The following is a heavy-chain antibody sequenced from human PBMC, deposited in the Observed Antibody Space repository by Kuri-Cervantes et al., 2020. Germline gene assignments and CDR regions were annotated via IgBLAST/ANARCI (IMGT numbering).Heavy chain of an antibody. Sequence: GGSLRLSCAASGFTFSSYWMSWVRQAPGKGLEWVANIKQDGSEKYYVDSVKGRFTISRDNAKNSLYLQMNSLRAEDTAAYYCARYLGYSGYGYFDYWGQGTLVTVSS. V-gene: IGHV3-7*01. D-gene: IGHD5-12*01. J-gene: IGHJ4*02. CDR1: GFTFSSYW. CDR3: ARYLGYSGYGYFDY. CDR2: IKQDGSEK.